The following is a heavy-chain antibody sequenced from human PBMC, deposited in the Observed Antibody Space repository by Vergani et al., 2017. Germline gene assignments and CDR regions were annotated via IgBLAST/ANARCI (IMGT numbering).Heavy chain of an antibody. Sequence: EVQLVESGGGLVQPGGSLRLSCAASGFTFSSSWMSGVRQAPGKGLEWVANIKQDGSEKYYVDSVKGRFTISRDNAKNSLYLQMNSLRAEDTAVYYCARVDWYSGDYWGQGTLVTVSS. CDR3: ARVDWYSGDY. V-gene: IGHV3-7*01. D-gene: IGHD3-9*01. CDR2: IKQDGSEK. CDR1: GFTFSSSW. J-gene: IGHJ4*02.